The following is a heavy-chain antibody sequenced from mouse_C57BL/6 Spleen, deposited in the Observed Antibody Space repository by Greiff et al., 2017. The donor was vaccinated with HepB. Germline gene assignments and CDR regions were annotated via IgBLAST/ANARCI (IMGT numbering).Heavy chain of an antibody. J-gene: IGHJ4*01. Sequence: VQLQQPGAELVKPGASVKLSCKASGYTFTSYWMQWVKQRPGQGLEWIGEIDPSDSYTNYNQKFKGKATLTVDTSSSTAYMQLSSLTSEDSAVYYCARGTGYYYAMDYWGQGTSVTVSS. V-gene: IGHV1-50*01. CDR3: ARGTGYYYAMDY. D-gene: IGHD3-3*01. CDR1: GYTFTSYW. CDR2: IDPSDSYT.